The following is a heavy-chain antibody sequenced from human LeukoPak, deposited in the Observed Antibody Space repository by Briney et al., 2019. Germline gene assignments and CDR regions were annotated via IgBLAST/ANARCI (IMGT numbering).Heavy chain of an antibody. V-gene: IGHV1-18*01. CDR3: ASTPIVVVPAAIPYYYYYGMDV. CDR2: ISAYNGDT. J-gene: IGHJ6*02. Sequence: GASVKVSCKASGYTFTSYGISWVRHAPGQGLEWMGWISAYNGDTNYAQKLQGRVTMTTDTSTSTAYMELRSLRSDDTAVYYCASTPIVVVPAAIPYYYYYGMDVWGQGTTVTVSS. D-gene: IGHD2-2*02. CDR1: GYTFTSYG.